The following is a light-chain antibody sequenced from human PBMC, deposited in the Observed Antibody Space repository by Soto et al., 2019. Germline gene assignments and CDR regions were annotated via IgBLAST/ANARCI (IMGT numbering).Light chain of an antibody. CDR2: AAS. J-gene: IGKJ1*01. CDR3: HQYNNWPWT. V-gene: IGKV3-15*01. Sequence: VTLSVSPGYKAPLSCMTSQRVSNHFAWYQQKPGQAPRLLIYAASTRAAGVPVRFSGSGSETEFTLTIRSLQSEDFALYYCHQYNNWPWTFGQGTKV. CDR1: QRVSNH.